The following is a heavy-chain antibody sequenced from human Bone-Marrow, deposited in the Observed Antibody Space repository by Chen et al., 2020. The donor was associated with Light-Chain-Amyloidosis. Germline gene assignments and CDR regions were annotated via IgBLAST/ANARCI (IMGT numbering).Heavy chain of an antibody. V-gene: IGHV4-39*01. CDR2: IYYSGST. J-gene: IGHJ6*02. D-gene: IGHD3-22*01. Sequence: QLQLQESGPGLVKPSETLSLTCTVSGGSTSSSSYYWGWIRQPPGKGLEWIGSIYYSGSTYYNPSLKSRVTISVDTSKNQFSLKLSSVTAADTAVYYCVFNYYDSSGYYWGVDYYYGMDVWGQGTTVTVSS. CDR1: GGSTSSSSYY. CDR3: VFNYYDSSGYYWGVDYYYGMDV.